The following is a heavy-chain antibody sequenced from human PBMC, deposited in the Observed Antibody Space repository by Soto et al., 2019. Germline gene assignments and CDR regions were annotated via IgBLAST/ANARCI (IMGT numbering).Heavy chain of an antibody. J-gene: IGHJ4*02. CDR2: IWYDGSNK. D-gene: IGHD6-19*01. CDR3: ARDHYSGGWTGYFDY. V-gene: IGHV3-33*01. Sequence: QVQLVESGGGVVQPGRSLRLSCAASGFTFSSYGMHWVRQAPGKGLEWVAVIWYDGSNKYYADSVKGRFTISRDNSKNTLYLQMNSLRAEDTAVYYCARDHYSGGWTGYFDYWGQGTLVTVSS. CDR1: GFTFSSYG.